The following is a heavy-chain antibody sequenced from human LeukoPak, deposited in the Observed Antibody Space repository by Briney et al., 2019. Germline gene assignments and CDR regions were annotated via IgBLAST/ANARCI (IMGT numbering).Heavy chain of an antibody. CDR1: GFTFSSYS. CDR3: AELDSSSPRY. Sequence: GGSLRLSCIASGFTFSSYSMNWVRQAPGKGLEWVSYISSSSSIYYADSVKGRFTISRDNAKTSLYLQMNSLRAEDTAVYYCAELDSSSPRYWGLGTLVTVSS. V-gene: IGHV3-48*01. J-gene: IGHJ4*02. CDR2: ISSSSSI. D-gene: IGHD6-13*01.